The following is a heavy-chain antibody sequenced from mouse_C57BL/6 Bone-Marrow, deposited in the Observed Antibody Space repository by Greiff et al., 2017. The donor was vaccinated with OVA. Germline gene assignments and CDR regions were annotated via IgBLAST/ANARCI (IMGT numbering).Heavy chain of an antibody. J-gene: IGHJ2*01. CDR1: GFTFSSYA. D-gene: IGHD2-4*01. CDR3: ARDGLPDY. Sequence: EVQLVESGGGLVKPGGSLKLSCAASGFTFSSYAMSWVRQTPEKRLEWVATISDGGSYTYYPDNVKGRFTISRDNAKNNLYLQMSHLKSEDTAMYYCARDGLPDYWGQGTTLTVSS. CDR2: ISDGGSYT. V-gene: IGHV5-4*01.